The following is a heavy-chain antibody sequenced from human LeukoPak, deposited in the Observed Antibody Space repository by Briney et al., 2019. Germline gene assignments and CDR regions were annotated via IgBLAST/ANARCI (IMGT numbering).Heavy chain of an antibody. CDR2: IYYSGST. V-gene: IGHV4-59*01. J-gene: IGHJ4*02. CDR1: GGSISSYY. Sequence: PSETLSLTCTVSGGSISSYYWSWIRQPPGKGLEWIGYIYYSGSTNYNPSLKSRVTISVDTSKNQFSLKLSSVTAADTAVYYCAGGYTASVGHFDYWGQGTLVTVSS. D-gene: IGHD1-14*01. CDR3: AGGYTASVGHFDY.